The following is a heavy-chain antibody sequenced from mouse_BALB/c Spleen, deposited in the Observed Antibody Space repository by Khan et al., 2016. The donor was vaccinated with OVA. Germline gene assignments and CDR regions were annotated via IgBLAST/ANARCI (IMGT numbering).Heavy chain of an antibody. CDR1: GFSLTCYG. V-gene: IGHV2-6-7*01. D-gene: IGHD2-10*01. CDR2: IWGDGST. J-gene: IGHJ4*01. CDR3: ARAYYGNYREAMDY. Sequence: QVQLKESGPGLVAPSQSLSITCTVSGFSLTCYGVNWVRQHPGKGLEWLGMIWGDGSTDYNSALKSRLSISKDNPKSPVFLKMNSLQTEDTARYYCARAYYGNYREAMDYWGQGTSVTVSS.